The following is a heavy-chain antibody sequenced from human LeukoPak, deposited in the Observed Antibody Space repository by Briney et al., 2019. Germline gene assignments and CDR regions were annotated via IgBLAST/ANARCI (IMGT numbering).Heavy chain of an antibody. J-gene: IGHJ4*02. D-gene: IGHD1-26*01. CDR2: ISYDGSNK. V-gene: IGHV3-30-3*01. CDR1: GFTFSSYA. Sequence: GGSLRLSCAASGFTFSSYAMHWVRQAPGKGLERVAVISYDGSNKYYADSVKGRFTISRDNSKNTLYLQMNSLRAEDTAVYYCARGPWRGSYCDYWGQGTLVTVSS. CDR3: ARGPWRGSYCDY.